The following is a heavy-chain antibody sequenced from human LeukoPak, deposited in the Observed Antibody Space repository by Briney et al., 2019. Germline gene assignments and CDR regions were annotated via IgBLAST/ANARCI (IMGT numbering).Heavy chain of an antibody. J-gene: IGHJ5*02. CDR2: IRIGGGGT. CDR1: GFDLTTYA. CDR3: ARCMVLSQGWCNWFDP. Sequence: GGSLRLSCAASGFDLTTYAMTWVRQAPAKGLEWVSSIRIGGGGTYYADSVKGRYPISSDNSENTLHLQMNNLRVEDTARYFCARCMVLSQGWCNWFDPWGQGTLVTVSS. D-gene: IGHD6-13*01. V-gene: IGHV3-23*01.